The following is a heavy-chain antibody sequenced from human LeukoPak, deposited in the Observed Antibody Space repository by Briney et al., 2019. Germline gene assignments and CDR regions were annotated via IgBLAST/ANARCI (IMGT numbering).Heavy chain of an antibody. Sequence: GGSLRLSCAASGFTFSSYWMSWVRQAPGKGLEWVANIKQDGSEKYYVDSVKGRFTISRDNAKNSLYLQMNSLRAEDTAVYYCARGHIVVVPAGPHHGFDPWGQGTLVTVSS. CDR1: GFTFSSYW. J-gene: IGHJ5*02. CDR3: ARGHIVVVPAGPHHGFDP. CDR2: IKQDGSEK. D-gene: IGHD2-2*01. V-gene: IGHV3-7*01.